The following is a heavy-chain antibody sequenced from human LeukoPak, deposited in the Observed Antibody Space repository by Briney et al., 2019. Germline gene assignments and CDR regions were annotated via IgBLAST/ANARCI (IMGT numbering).Heavy chain of an antibody. CDR1: GFTFSSYA. V-gene: IGHV3-23*01. CDR3: AKFLVGATLYFDY. CDR2: ISGSGGST. D-gene: IGHD1-26*01. J-gene: IGHJ4*02. Sequence: GGSLRLSCEASGFTFSSYAMSWVRQAPGKGLEWVSAISGSGGSTYYADSVKGRFTISRDNSKNTLYLQMNSLRAEDTAVYYCAKFLVGATLYFDYWGQGTLVTVSS.